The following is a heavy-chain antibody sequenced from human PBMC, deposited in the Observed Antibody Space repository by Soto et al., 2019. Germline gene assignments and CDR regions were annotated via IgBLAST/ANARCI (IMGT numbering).Heavy chain of an antibody. J-gene: IGHJ4*02. CDR3: AHRKKTVIVAADFDY. V-gene: IGHV2-5*02. CDR1: GLSLTTSGEG. Sequence: QITLRESGPALVKPTQTLTLTCTFSGLSLTTSGEGVGWIRQPPGKAPELFALIYWDDDKRYNPSLKNRLTISEDSARTQVVLTMTNIDPVNTASYCCAHRKKTVIVAADFDYWGQGTMVTVSS. CDR2: IYWDDDK. D-gene: IGHD3-16*02.